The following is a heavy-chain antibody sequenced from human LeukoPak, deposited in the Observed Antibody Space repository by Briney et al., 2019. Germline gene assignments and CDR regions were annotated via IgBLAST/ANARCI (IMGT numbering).Heavy chain of an antibody. J-gene: IGHJ5*02. Sequence: PGGSLRLSCAASGFTFSDYYMSWIRQAPGKGLEWVSYISSSGSTIYYADSVKGRFTISRDNAKNSLYLQMNSLRAEDTTVYYCARVPYGDYDSYWFDPWGQGTLVTVSS. CDR3: ARVPYGDYDSYWFDP. D-gene: IGHD4-17*01. CDR1: GFTFSDYY. CDR2: ISSSGSTI. V-gene: IGHV3-11*01.